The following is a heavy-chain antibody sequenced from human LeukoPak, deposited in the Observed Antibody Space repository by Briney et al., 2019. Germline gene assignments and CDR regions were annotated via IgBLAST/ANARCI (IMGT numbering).Heavy chain of an antibody. CDR3: TTDLQYYYDSSGYYPFPIDY. CDR2: IKSKTDGGKT. CDR1: GFTFSNAW. J-gene: IGHJ4*02. V-gene: IGHV3-15*01. Sequence: GGSLTLSCAASGFTFSNAWMRWVRQAPGKGVEWVGRIKSKTDGGKTDYAAPVKGRFTISRDDSKNTLYLQMNSLKTEDTAVYYCTTDLQYYYDSSGYYPFPIDYWGQGTLVTVSS. D-gene: IGHD3-22*01.